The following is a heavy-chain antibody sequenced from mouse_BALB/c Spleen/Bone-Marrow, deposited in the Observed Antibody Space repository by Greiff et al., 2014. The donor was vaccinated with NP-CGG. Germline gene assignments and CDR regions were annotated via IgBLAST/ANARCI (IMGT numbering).Heavy chain of an antibody. Sequence: EVQLQQSGAELVKPGASVKLSCTASGFNIKDTYMHWVKQRPEQGLEWIGRIDPANGNSKYDPKFQGKATITADTSSNTAYLQLNSLTSEDTAVYYYAFITTVVEYYFDYWGQGTTLTVSS. J-gene: IGHJ2*01. CDR3: AFITTVVEYYFDY. D-gene: IGHD1-1*01. V-gene: IGHV14-3*02. CDR2: IDPANGNS. CDR1: GFNIKDTY.